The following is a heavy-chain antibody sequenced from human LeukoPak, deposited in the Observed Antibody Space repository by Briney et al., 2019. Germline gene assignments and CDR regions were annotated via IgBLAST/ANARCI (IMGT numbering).Heavy chain of an antibody. CDR3: GSGYYRVNY. CDR1: GFTFSSCS. Sequence: GGSLRLSCVASGFTFSSCSMNWVRQAPGKGLEWVSSISSSSSYTYYADSVKGRFTISRDNAKNSLYLQMNSLRAEDTAVYYCGSGYYRVNYWGQGTLVTVSS. J-gene: IGHJ4*02. V-gene: IGHV3-21*01. CDR2: ISSSSSYT. D-gene: IGHD3-22*01.